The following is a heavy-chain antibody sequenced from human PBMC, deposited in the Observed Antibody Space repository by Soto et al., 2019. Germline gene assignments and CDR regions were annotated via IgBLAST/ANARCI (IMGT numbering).Heavy chain of an antibody. CDR3: ARVGGDDFGDSGGFDY. J-gene: IGHJ4*02. D-gene: IGHD4-17*01. CDR2: IYYSGRT. Sequence: ETLSISWTVSGGSMRDYFWTWIRQPPGKGLEWIGYIYYSGRTNYNPSLTSRVSISVDTSKNHLSLQLRSVTAADAAVYYCARVGGDDFGDSGGFDYWGQGTMVTVPS. CDR1: GGSMRDYF. V-gene: IGHV4-59*01.